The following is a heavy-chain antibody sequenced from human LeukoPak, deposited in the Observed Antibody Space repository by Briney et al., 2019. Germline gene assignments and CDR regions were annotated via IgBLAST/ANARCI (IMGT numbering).Heavy chain of an antibody. CDR2: ISGSGGST. V-gene: IGHV3-23*01. J-gene: IGHJ6*03. CDR3: AKGPEGYYYGSGTTSWVNYYMDV. D-gene: IGHD3-10*01. CDR1: GFTFSSYA. Sequence: GGSLRLSCAASGFTFSSYAMSWVRQAPGKGLEWVSAISGSGGSTYYADSVKGRFTISRDNSKNTLYLQMNSLRAEDTAVYYCAKGPEGYYYGSGTTSWVNYYMDVWGKGTTDTVSS.